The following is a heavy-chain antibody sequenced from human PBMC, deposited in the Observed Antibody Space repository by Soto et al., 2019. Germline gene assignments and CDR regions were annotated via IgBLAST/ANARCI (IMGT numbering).Heavy chain of an antibody. CDR3: ARVVIAVAVPNFDY. D-gene: IGHD6-19*01. CDR2: IWYDGSNK. CDR1: GFTFSSYG. J-gene: IGHJ4*02. Sequence: GGSLRLSCAASGFTFSSYGMHWVRQAPGKGLEWVAVIWYDGSNKYYADSVKGRFTISRDNSKNTLYLQMNSLRAEDTAVYYCARVVIAVAVPNFDYWGQGTLVTVSS. V-gene: IGHV3-33*01.